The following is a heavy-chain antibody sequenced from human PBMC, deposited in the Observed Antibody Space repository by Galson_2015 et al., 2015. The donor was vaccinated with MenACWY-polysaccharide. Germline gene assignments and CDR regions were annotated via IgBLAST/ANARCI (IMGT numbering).Heavy chain of an antibody. D-gene: IGHD5-12*01. Sequence: CAISGDSASTKSAAWNWIRQSPSRGLEWLGRTYYRSKWSNDYAESVKRRITINPDTSKNQFSLHLSSVTPEDTAVYYCARDYDQIFDYWGQGTPVTVSS. V-gene: IGHV6-1*01. J-gene: IGHJ4*02. CDR3: ARDYDQIFDY. CDR1: GDSASTKSAA. CDR2: TYYRSKWSN.